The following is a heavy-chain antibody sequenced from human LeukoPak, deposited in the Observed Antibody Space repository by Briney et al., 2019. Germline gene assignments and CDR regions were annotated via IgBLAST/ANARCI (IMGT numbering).Heavy chain of an antibody. Sequence: ASVKVSCKVSGYTSTSYYMHWVRQAPGQGLEWMGIINPSGGSTSYAQKFQGRVTMTRDTSTSTVYMELSSLRSEDTAVYYCARDSRSGYYLFDYWGQGTLVTVSS. CDR3: ARDSRSGYYLFDY. CDR1: GYTSTSYY. D-gene: IGHD3-22*01. V-gene: IGHV1-46*01. CDR2: INPSGGST. J-gene: IGHJ4*02.